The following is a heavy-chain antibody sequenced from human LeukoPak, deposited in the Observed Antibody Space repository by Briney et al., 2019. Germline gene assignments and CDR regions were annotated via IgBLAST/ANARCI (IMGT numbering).Heavy chain of an antibody. J-gene: IGHJ3*01. Sequence: GTSLRLSCAASGFTFSVYGMHWVRQAPGKGLVWVSRINTDGSSTNYADSVRGRFTVSRDNAKNTLYLQMNSLRVEDTAVYYCARVIGWDEPFDLWGHGTLVTVSS. V-gene: IGHV3-74*01. D-gene: IGHD1-26*01. CDR2: INTDGSST. CDR1: GFTFSVYG. CDR3: ARVIGWDEPFDL.